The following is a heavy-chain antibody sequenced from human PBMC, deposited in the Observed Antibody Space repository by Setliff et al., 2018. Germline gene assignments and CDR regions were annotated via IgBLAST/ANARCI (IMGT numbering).Heavy chain of an antibody. V-gene: IGHV4-4*07. D-gene: IGHD2-8*01. CDR2: MIVSGGA. Sequence: SETLSLTCTVSGGSVTESFWSWTRQPAGRGLEWIGRMIVSGGADYNPSLKSRVTMSVDSPNNKFSLNLSSVSAADTAVYYCARGPDLTAVCATYFYGMDVWGQGATVTVSS. CDR1: GGSVTESF. J-gene: IGHJ6*02. CDR3: ARGPDLTAVCATYFYGMDV.